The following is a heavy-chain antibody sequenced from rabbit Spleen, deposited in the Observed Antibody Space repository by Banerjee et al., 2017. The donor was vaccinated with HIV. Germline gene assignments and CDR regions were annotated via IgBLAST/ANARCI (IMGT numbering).Heavy chain of an antibody. Sequence: QSLEESGGDLVKPGASLTLTCTASGFSFNSSYWMCWVRQAPGKGLEWIACIYAVTGKAVYATWAKGRFTFSKTSSTTVTLQMTSLTAADTATYFCARDAAGREDFNLWGQGTLVTV. J-gene: IGHJ4*01. V-gene: IGHV1S40*01. D-gene: IGHD4-2*01. CDR3: ARDAAGREDFNL. CDR1: GFSFNSSYW. CDR2: IYAVTGKA.